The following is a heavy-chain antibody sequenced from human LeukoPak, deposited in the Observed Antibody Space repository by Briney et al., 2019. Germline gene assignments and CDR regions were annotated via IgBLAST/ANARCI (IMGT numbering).Heavy chain of an antibody. D-gene: IGHD3-16*02. CDR2: INPSGGGT. Sequence: ASVKVSRKASGYTFTNYFMHWVRQAPGQGLEWMGVINPSGGGTTYAQRFQGRVTMTRDTSTSTVHMELSSLRSEDTAVYYCARAYVWGSYRGNGFDYWGQGILVTVSS. CDR3: ARAYVWGSYRGNGFDY. V-gene: IGHV1-46*01. CDR1: GYTFTNYF. J-gene: IGHJ4*02.